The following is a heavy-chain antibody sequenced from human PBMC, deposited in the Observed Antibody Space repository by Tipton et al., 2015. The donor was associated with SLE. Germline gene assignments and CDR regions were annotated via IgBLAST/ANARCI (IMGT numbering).Heavy chain of an antibody. J-gene: IGHJ4*01. CDR1: ADFIRGYYVR. CDR3: ARSFYYDYWSADSGTPSLAYFDY. D-gene: IGHD3-3*01. Sequence: LRLSCSASADFIRGYYVRWGWIRQSPGARLEWIGSIAYSGKTYYNPSLQSRVTLSIDTSKDQFSLKLNSVTAADTAVYYCARSFYYDYWSADSGTPSLAYFDYWGHGTLVTVSS. CDR2: IAYSGKT. V-gene: IGHV4-39*07.